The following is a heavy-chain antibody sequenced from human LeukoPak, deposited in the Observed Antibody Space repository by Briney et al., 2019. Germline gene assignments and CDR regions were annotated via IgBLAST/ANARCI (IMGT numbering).Heavy chain of an antibody. CDR1: GFTFSSYS. J-gene: IGHJ4*02. Sequence: GGSLRLPCAASGFTFSSYSMNWVRQAPGKGLEWVSSISSSSSYIYYADSVKGRFTISRDNAKNSLYLQMNSLRAEDTAVYYCARLSFTGTADYWGQGTLVTVSS. CDR3: ARLSFTGTADY. D-gene: IGHD2-8*02. V-gene: IGHV3-21*01. CDR2: ISSSSSYI.